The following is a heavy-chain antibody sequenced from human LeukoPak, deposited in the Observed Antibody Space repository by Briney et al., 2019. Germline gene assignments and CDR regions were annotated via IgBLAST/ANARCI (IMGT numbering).Heavy chain of an antibody. Sequence: SGGSLRLSCAASGFTFSSYWLHWVRQAPGKGLVWVSRINGDGNSTSYADSVKGRFTISRDNAENSLYLQMNSLRVEDTAVYYCAARSSGNPYFWGQGTLVTVSS. CDR3: AARSSGNPYF. D-gene: IGHD1-26*01. V-gene: IGHV3-74*01. CDR2: INGDGNST. J-gene: IGHJ4*02. CDR1: GFTFSSYW.